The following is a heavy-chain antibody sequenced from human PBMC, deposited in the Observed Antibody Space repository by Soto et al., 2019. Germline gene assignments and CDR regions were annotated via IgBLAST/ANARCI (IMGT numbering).Heavy chain of an antibody. CDR2: ITSNGGNT. CDR3: ARRIPFGYGMDV. CDR1: GFTFSSYA. Sequence: EVQLVESGGGLVQPGGSLRLSCAASGFTFSSYAMHWVRQAPGKGLEYVSAITSNGGNTDYASSVKGRFTISRDNSKNTLYVQMGSLSAEDMAVYYCARRIPFGYGMDVWGQGTTVTVSS. J-gene: IGHJ6*02. V-gene: IGHV3-64*01. D-gene: IGHD2-21*01.